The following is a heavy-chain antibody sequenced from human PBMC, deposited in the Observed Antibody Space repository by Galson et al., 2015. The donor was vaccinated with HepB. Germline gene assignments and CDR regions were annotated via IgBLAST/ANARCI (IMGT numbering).Heavy chain of an antibody. Sequence: SLRLSCAASGFTFSSYAMHWVRQAPGKGLEWVAVISYDGSNKYYADSVKGRFTISRDNSKNTLYLQMNSLRAEDTAVYYCARDQSIAAAGGDYWGQGTLVTVSS. J-gene: IGHJ4*02. CDR1: GFTFSSYA. D-gene: IGHD6-13*01. V-gene: IGHV3-30-3*01. CDR2: ISYDGSNK. CDR3: ARDQSIAAAGGDY.